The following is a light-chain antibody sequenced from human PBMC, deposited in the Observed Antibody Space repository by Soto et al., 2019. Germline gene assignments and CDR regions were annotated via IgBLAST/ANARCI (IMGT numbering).Light chain of an antibody. J-gene: IGKJ4*01. CDR3: QHYKTWPLA. CDR1: QGVGST. CDR2: DAY. V-gene: IGKV3-15*01. Sequence: EIVMTLSPATLSVSPGERVTLSCRASQGVGSTLAWYRQQPGQAPRLLIYDAYIRATGVPARFSGSGSGTEFTLTISSLQSEDFAVYYCQHYKTWPLAFGGGTKVEIK.